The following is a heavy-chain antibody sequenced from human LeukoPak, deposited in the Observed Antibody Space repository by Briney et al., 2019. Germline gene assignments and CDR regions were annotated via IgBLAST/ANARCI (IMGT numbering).Heavy chain of an antibody. J-gene: IGHJ4*02. CDR2: IKQDGSKK. CDR3: ARDWGGGATPGY. CDR1: GFPFSSYW. Sequence: GGSLRLSCVASGFPFSSYWMTWVRQAPGKGLEWVANIKQDGSKKSYVDSVKGRFTISRDNAKNSLYLQMNSLRAEDTAIYYCARDWGGGATPGYWGQGTLVTVSS. V-gene: IGHV3-7*01. D-gene: IGHD1-26*01.